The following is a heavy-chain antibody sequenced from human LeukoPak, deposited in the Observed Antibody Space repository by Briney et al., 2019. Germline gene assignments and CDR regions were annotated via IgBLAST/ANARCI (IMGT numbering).Heavy chain of an antibody. CDR3: ARQSIPRYSSSWYYFDY. D-gene: IGHD6-13*01. J-gene: IGHJ4*02. CDR1: GFTFSSYA. Sequence: GGSLRLSCAASGFTFSSYAMHWVRQAPGKGLEWVALISYDESNKYYADSVKGRFTISRDNSKNTLYLQMNSLRAEDTAVYYRARQSIPRYSSSWYYFDYWGQGTLVTVSS. CDR2: ISYDESNK. V-gene: IGHV3-30*04.